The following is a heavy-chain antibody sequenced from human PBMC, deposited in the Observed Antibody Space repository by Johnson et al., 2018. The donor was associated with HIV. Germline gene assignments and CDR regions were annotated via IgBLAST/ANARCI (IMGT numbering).Heavy chain of an antibody. V-gene: IGHV3-33*08. Sequence: QMLLVESGGGLIQPGGSLRLSCAASGFTFSRYGMHWVRQAPGKGLEWVAVIWYAGSNKYYADSVKGRFTISRDNSKNTLYLQMNSLRAEDTAVYYCARRTVVTPGAFDIWGQGTMVTVSS. CDR3: ARRTVVTPGAFDI. CDR1: GFTFSRYG. J-gene: IGHJ3*02. CDR2: IWYAGSNK. D-gene: IGHD4-23*01.